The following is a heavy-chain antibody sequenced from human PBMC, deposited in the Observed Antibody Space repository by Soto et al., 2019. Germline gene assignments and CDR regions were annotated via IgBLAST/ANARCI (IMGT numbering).Heavy chain of an antibody. CDR2: ISSSSSTI. J-gene: IGHJ6*02. V-gene: IGHV3-48*02. CDR1: GFTFSSYS. CDR3: ARDRRYYGSGSPTYGMDV. Sequence: GSLQLACSASGFTFSSYSMNWVRQAPGKGLEWVSYISSSSSTIYYADSVKGRFTISRDNAKNSLYLQMNRLRDEDTAVYYCARDRRYYGSGSPTYGMDVWGQGTKVTVYS. D-gene: IGHD3-10*01.